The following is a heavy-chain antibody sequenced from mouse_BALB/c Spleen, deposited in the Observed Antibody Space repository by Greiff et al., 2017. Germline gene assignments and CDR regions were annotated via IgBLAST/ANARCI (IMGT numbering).Heavy chain of an antibody. CDR2: ISSGGST. CDR3: ARDGITTVGAY. V-gene: IGHV5-6-5*01. J-gene: IGHJ3*01. D-gene: IGHD1-1*01. CDR1: GFTFSSYA. Sequence: EVKLEESGGGLVKPGGSLKLSCAASGFTFSSYAMSWVRQTPEKRLEWVASISSGGSTYYPDSVKGRFTISRDNARNILYLQMSSLRSEDTAMYYCARDGITTVGAYWGQGTLVTVSA.